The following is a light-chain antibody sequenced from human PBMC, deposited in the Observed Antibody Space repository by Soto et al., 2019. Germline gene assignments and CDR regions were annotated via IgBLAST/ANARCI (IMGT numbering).Light chain of an antibody. Sequence: DIQMTQFPSNLSASVGDRVNITCRASQTTNTWLAWYQQKPGTAPKLLIYDASSLEGGVPSRFSASGSGTEFTLTISSLQPDDLATYYCQQYISYPYTFGQGTKVEIK. V-gene: IGKV1-5*01. CDR3: QQYISYPYT. J-gene: IGKJ2*01. CDR1: QTTNTW. CDR2: DAS.